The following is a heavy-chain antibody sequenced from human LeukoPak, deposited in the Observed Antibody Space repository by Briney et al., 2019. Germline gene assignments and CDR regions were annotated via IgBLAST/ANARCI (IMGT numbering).Heavy chain of an antibody. J-gene: IGHJ4*02. CDR2: ISGSGDWT. CDR1: GFTFSTYG. Sequence: GGSLRLSCTGAGFTFSTYGMSWVRQAPGKGLEWVSGISGSGDWTVYLDSVKGRFTISRDNSKNTLYLQMNSLRAEDTAVYYCASLTRGYCSSTSCFSDYWGQGTLVTVSS. D-gene: IGHD2-2*01. V-gene: IGHV3-23*01. CDR3: ASLTRGYCSSTSCFSDY.